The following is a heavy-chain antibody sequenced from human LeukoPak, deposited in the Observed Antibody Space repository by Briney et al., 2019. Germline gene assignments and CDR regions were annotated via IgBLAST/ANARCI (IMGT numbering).Heavy chain of an antibody. CDR2: IIPIFGTA. CDR1: GGTFSSYA. V-gene: IGHV1-69*05. D-gene: IGHD2-2*01. CDR3: ARVVPAATYYYYYMDV. Sequence: SVKVSCKASGGTFSSYAISWVRQAPGQGLEWMGGIIPIFGTANYAQKFQGRVTITTDESTSTAYMELSSLRSEDTAVYYCARVVPAATYYYYYMDVWGKGTTVTVSS. J-gene: IGHJ6*03.